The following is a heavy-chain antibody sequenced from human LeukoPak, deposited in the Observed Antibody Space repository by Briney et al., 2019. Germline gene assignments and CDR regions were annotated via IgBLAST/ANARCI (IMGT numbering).Heavy chain of an antibody. CDR1: GFTFSDYY. Sequence: GAYPRLSCAASGFTFSDYYMSWIRPASGKGLEWVSYISSSSSYTNYADSVKGRFTISRDNAKNSLYLQMNSLRAEDTAVYYCARGVIGFGEFLDYWGQGTLVTVSS. CDR3: ARGVIGFGEFLDY. J-gene: IGHJ4*02. D-gene: IGHD3-10*01. V-gene: IGHV3-11*06. CDR2: ISSSSSYT.